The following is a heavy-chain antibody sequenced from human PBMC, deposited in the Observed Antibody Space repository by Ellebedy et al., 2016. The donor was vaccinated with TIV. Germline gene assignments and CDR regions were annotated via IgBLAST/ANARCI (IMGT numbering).Heavy chain of an antibody. CDR1: GYSIRYG. CDR2: LSAYNGNT. J-gene: IGHJ5*02. CDR3: AISPGTAVYDYFDP. V-gene: IGHV1-18*01. Sequence: AASVKVSCKASGYSIRYGIRWVRQAPGQGLEWMGWLSAYNGNTKYAQKFQGRVTLTTDTSTGTDYMELRSLRSGDTAVYYCAISPGTAVYDYFDPWGQGTLVTVSS. D-gene: IGHD1/OR15-1a*01.